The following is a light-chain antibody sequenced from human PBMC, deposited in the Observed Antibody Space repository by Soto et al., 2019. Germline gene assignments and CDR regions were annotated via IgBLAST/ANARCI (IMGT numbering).Light chain of an antibody. CDR3: KQYNNGPPIT. V-gene: IGKV3D-15*01. CDR2: GVS. Sequence: EIVMTQSPATLSVFPGERATLSCRASQSVSSKLAWYQQKPGQAPRLLIHGVSTRATGVPARFRGSGSGTEVTLTTSSQQAEDSADYYGKQYNNGPPITFGQGTRLEIK. CDR1: QSVSSK. J-gene: IGKJ5*01.